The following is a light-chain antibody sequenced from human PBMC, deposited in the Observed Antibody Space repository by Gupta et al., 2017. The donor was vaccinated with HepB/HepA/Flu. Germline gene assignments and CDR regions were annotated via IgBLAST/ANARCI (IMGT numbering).Light chain of an antibody. CDR1: SSNIGSNT. CDR3: AAWDDSLNGPV. J-gene: IGLJ3*02. CDR2: SNN. V-gene: IGLV1-44*01. Sequence: QSVLTQPPSASWTPGQRVTISCSGSSSNIGSNTVNWYQQLPGTAPKLHIYSNNQRPSGVPDRFSGSKSGTSASLAISGLQSEDEADYYCAAWDDSLNGPVFGGGTKLTVL.